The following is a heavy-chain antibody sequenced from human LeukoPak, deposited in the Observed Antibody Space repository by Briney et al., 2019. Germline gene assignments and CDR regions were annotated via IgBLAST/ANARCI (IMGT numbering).Heavy chain of an antibody. Sequence: GGSLRLSCAASGFTFRSYSMNWVRQAPGKGLEWISYIRSNGKTTHYGDSVKGRFAISRDNAKNTLYLQMNSLRVDDSAVYYCARDGGATLVRGVITFDYWGQGTLVTVSS. CDR3: ARDGGATLVRGVITFDY. D-gene: IGHD3-10*01. CDR2: IRSNGKTT. V-gene: IGHV3-48*04. J-gene: IGHJ4*02. CDR1: GFTFRSYS.